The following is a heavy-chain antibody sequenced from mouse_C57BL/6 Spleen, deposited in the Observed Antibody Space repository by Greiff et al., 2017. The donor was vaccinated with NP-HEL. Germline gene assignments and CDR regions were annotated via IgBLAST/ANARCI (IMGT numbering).Heavy chain of an antibody. CDR2: IDPSDSYT. Sequence: QVQLQQPGAELVRPGTSVKLSCKASGYTFTSYWMHWVKQRPGQGLEWIGVIDPSDSYTNYNQKFKGKATLTVDTSSSTAYMQLSSLTSEDSAVYYCARGDYGNYLYYAMDYWGQGTSVTVSS. V-gene: IGHV1-59*01. CDR1: GYTFTSYW. D-gene: IGHD2-1*01. J-gene: IGHJ4*01. CDR3: ARGDYGNYLYYAMDY.